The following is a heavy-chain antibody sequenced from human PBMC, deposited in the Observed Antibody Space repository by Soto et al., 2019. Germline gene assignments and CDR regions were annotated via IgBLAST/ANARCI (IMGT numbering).Heavy chain of an antibody. V-gene: IGHV1-8*01. D-gene: IGHD2-21*02. CDR1: GYTFTSYD. CDR2: MNPNSGNT. CDR3: ARDSVTEYYYYYGMDV. Sequence: QVQLVQSGAEVKKPGASVKVSCKASGYTFTSYDFTWVRQATGQGLEWLGWMNPNSGNTGYAQKFQGRVTMTRNISKSTAYMKLSSLRSEDTAVYYCARDSVTEYYYYYGMDVWGQGTTVTVSS. J-gene: IGHJ6*02.